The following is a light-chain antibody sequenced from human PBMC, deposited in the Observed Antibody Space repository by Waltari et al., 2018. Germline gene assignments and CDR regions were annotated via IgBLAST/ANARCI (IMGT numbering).Light chain of an antibody. CDR1: KLVLYSSTNKNY. V-gene: IGKV4-1*01. Sequence: DILLTNPPDPLAVSLGERATINCKPSKLVLYSSTNKNYLAWYQQKPGQPPKLLIYWASTRESGVPDRFSGSGSGADFTLTISSLQAEDVAVYYCQQYYSTPPITFGQGTRLEIK. CDR3: QQYYSTPPIT. CDR2: WAS. J-gene: IGKJ5*01.